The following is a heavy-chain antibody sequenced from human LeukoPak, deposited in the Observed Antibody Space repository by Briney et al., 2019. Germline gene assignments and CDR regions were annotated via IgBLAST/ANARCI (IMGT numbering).Heavy chain of an antibody. D-gene: IGHD2-15*01. CDR2: ISSSSSTI. V-gene: IGHV3-48*01. CDR3: AKESGPPPYYFDY. Sequence: GGSLRLSCAASGFTFSSYSMNWVRQAPGKGLEWVSYISSSSSTIYYADSVKGRFTISRDNSKNTLYLQMNSLRAEDTAVYYCAKESGPPPYYFDYWGQGTLVTVSS. J-gene: IGHJ4*02. CDR1: GFTFSSYS.